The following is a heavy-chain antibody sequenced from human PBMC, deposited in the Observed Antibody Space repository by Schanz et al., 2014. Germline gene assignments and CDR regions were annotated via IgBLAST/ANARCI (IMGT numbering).Heavy chain of an antibody. CDR2: ISGGGGTT. J-gene: IGHJ3*02. CDR1: GFNFSDYA. CDR3: AKGRFGELSAFDI. V-gene: IGHV3-23*01. D-gene: IGHD3-10*01. Sequence: EVQLLESGGGLVPPGGSLRLSCAASGFNFSDYAMCWVRQAPGKGLEWVSAISGGGGTTYYTDSVKGRFTISRDNSKSTLYLQMNSLRAEDTAVYYCAKGRFGELSAFDIWGQGTMVTVAS.